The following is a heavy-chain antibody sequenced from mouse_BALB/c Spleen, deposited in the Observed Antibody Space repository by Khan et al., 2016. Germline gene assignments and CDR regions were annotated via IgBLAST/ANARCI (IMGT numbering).Heavy chain of an antibody. Sequence: EVELVESGGGLVQPGGSLKLSCAASGFTFSSYGMSWVRQTPDKRLELVATINSNGGSNYYPDSVKDRFTISSNTAKHTLYLQMSSLKSEDTAMYYCASGFAYWGQGTLVTVSA. CDR2: INSNGGSN. V-gene: IGHV5-6-3*01. J-gene: IGHJ3*01. CDR3: ASGFAY. CDR1: GFTFSSYG.